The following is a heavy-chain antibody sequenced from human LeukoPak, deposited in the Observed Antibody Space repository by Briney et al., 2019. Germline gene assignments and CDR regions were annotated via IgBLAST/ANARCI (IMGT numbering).Heavy chain of an antibody. CDR2: INPNSGGT. J-gene: IGHJ3*02. D-gene: IGHD6-19*01. Sequence: ASVKVPCKASGYTFTDYYMHWVRQAPGQGLEWMGWINPNSGGTNYAQKFQGWVTMTRDTSISTTYMELSRLGSDDTAVYYCARDLKLSSGWYDAFDIWGQGTMVTVSS. CDR3: ARDLKLSSGWYDAFDI. CDR1: GYTFTDYY. V-gene: IGHV1-2*04.